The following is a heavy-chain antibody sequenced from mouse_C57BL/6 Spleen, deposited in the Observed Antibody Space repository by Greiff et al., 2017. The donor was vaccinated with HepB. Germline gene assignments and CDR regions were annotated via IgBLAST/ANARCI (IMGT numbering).Heavy chain of an antibody. CDR3: ARGPLLTRYFDV. V-gene: IGHV1-52*01. Sequence: VQLQQPGAELVRPGSSVKLSCKASGYTFTSYWMHWVKQRPIQGLEWIGNIDPSDSETHYNQKFKDKATLTVDKSSSTAYMQLSSLTSEDSAVYYCARGPLLTRYFDVWGTGTTVTVSS. D-gene: IGHD1-2*01. CDR1: GYTFTSYW. J-gene: IGHJ1*03. CDR2: IDPSDSET.